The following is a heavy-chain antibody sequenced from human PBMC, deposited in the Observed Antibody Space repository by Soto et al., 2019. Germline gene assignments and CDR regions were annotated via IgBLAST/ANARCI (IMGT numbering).Heavy chain of an antibody. CDR2: IIPIFGTA. V-gene: IGHV1-69*13. Sequence: GASVKVSFKACGGTFSRYAISWLRQAPGQGLEWMGGIIPIFGTANYAQKFQGRVTITADESTSTAYMELSSLRSEDTAVYYCAREVGATLNWFDPWGQGTLVTVSS. J-gene: IGHJ5*02. CDR1: GGTFSRYA. D-gene: IGHD1-26*01. CDR3: AREVGATLNWFDP.